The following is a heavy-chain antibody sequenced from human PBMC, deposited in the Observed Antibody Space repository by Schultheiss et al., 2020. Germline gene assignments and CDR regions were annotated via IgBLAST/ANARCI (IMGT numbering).Heavy chain of an antibody. CDR1: GFTFSGSA. CDR3: TRQGGSSWPPTLDY. J-gene: IGHJ4*02. Sequence: GGSLRLSCAASGFTFSGSAMHWVRQASGKGLEWVGRIRSKANSYATAYAASVKGRFTISRDDSKNTAYLQMNSLKTEDTAVYYCTRQGGSSWPPTLDYWGQGTLVTVSS. CDR2: IRSKANSYAT. D-gene: IGHD6-13*01. V-gene: IGHV3-73*01.